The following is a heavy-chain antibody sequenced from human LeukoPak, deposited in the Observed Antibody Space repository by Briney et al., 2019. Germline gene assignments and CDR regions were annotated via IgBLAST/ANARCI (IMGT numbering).Heavy chain of an antibody. V-gene: IGHV1-8*01. CDR1: GYTFTTYD. Sequence: ASLKVSCKASGYTFTTYDINWVRQATGQGLEWMGWMNPNSGNTGYAQKFQGRVTMTRNTSISTAYMELSSLRSEDTAVYYCARGRGSGHKENWFDPWGQGTLVIVSS. J-gene: IGHJ5*02. D-gene: IGHD6-19*01. CDR2: MNPNSGNT. CDR3: ARGRGSGHKENWFDP.